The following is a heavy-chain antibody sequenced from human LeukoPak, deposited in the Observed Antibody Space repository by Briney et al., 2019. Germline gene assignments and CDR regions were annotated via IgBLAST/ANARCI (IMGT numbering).Heavy chain of an antibody. CDR2: IRYEGSNK. D-gene: IGHD6-19*01. V-gene: IGHV3-30*02. Sequence: GGSLRLSCAASGFTFSSYGMHWVRQAPGKGLEWVAFIRYEGSNKYYADSVKGRFTISRDNSKNTLYLQMNSLRAEDTAVYYCAKDRYNSGWYPDAFDIWGQGTMVTVSS. CDR1: GFTFSSYG. CDR3: AKDRYNSGWYPDAFDI. J-gene: IGHJ3*02.